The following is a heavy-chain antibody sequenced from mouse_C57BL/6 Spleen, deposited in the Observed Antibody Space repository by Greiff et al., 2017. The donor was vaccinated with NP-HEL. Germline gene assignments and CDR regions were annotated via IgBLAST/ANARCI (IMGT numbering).Heavy chain of an antibody. CDR3: TREPARAPYFDY. CDR2: ISSGGDYI. D-gene: IGHD3-3*01. Sequence: EVMLVESGEGLVKPGGSLKLSCAASGFTFSSYAMSWVRQTPEKRLEWVAYISSGGDYIYYADTVKGRFTISRDNARNTLYLQMSSLKSEDTAMYYCTREPARAPYFDYWGQGTTLTVSS. J-gene: IGHJ2*01. V-gene: IGHV5-9-1*02. CDR1: GFTFSSYA.